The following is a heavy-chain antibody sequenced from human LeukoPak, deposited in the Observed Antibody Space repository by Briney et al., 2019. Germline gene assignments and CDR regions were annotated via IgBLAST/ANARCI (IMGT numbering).Heavy chain of an antibody. J-gene: IGHJ6*03. V-gene: IGHV4-61*02. CDR1: GGSISSGSYY. CDR2: IYTSGST. CDR3: AREASGWLLSPYYYYYMDV. D-gene: IGHD3-3*01. Sequence: SETLSLTCTVSGGSISSGSYYWSWIRQPAGKGLEGIGRIYTSGSTNYNPSLKSRVTISVDTSKNRFSLKLSSVTAADTAVYYCAREASGWLLSPYYYYYMDVWGKGTTVTVSS.